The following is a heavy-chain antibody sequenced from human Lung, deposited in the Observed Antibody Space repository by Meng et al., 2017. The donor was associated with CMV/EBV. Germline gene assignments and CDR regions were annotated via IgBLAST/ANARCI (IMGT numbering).Heavy chain of an antibody. V-gene: IGHV3-30-3*01. Sequence: GESLKISCAASGFTFSRYAMHWVRQAQGKGLEWVALMSFDGGNIQYTDSLKGRFTISRDNSKNVLYLEMNSLRLEDTAVYYCARDGDYCTDGTCYFDYWGQGTLVTVPS. CDR3: ARDGDYCTDGTCYFDY. D-gene: IGHD2-8*01. CDR1: GFTFSRYA. J-gene: IGHJ4*02. CDR2: MSFDGGNI.